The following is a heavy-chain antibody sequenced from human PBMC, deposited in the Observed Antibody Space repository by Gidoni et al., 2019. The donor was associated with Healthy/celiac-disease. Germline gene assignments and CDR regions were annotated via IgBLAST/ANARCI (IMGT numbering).Heavy chain of an antibody. V-gene: IGHV4-61*01. Sequence: VQLQESGPGLVKPSETLSLTCTVSGGSVSSGSYHWSWIRQPPGKGLEWIGYIYYSGSTNYNPSLKSRVTISVDTSKNQFSLKLSSVTAADTAVYYCARADSGWWGQGTLVTVSS. J-gene: IGHJ4*02. CDR3: ARADSGW. D-gene: IGHD6-19*01. CDR1: GGSVSSGSYH. CDR2: IYYSGST.